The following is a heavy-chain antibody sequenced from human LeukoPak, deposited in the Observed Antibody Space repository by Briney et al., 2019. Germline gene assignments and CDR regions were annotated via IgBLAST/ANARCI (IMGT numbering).Heavy chain of an antibody. Sequence: GESLKISCKGSGYSFASYWIGWVRQMSGKGLEWMGIIYPGDSDTRYSPSFQGQVTISADKSISTAYLQWSSLKASDTAMYYCARQGSTTLLDYYYYYMDVWGKGTTVTVSS. D-gene: IGHD2-2*01. CDR1: GYSFASYW. CDR3: ARQGSTTLLDYYYYYMDV. J-gene: IGHJ6*03. CDR2: IYPGDSDT. V-gene: IGHV5-51*01.